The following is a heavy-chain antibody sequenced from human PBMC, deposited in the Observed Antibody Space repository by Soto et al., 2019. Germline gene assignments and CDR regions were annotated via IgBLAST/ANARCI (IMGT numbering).Heavy chain of an antibody. D-gene: IGHD5-12*01. J-gene: IGHJ3*01. CDR3: ARGDIVTTTGRGNCFDV. Sequence: QVQLQESGPRLVEPSGTLSLTCAVSGVSISSSNWWTWVRQPPGKGLEWIGEIYHTGSTNYKPSLKSRVTISIDSSKNSFTLNLTSVTAADTAVYFCARGDIVTTTGRGNCFDVWSQGTLVTVSS. CDR1: GVSISSSNW. V-gene: IGHV4-4*02. CDR2: IYHTGST.